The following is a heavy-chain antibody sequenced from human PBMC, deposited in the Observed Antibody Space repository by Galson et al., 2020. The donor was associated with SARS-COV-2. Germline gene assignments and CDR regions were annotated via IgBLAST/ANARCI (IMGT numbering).Heavy chain of an antibody. CDR1: GGTFSSYG. V-gene: IGHV1-69*13. CDR3: ARQEMTTILFDYYYYGMDV. J-gene: IGHJ6*02. D-gene: IGHD4-4*01. Sequence: SVKVSCQASGGTFSSYGITWVRQAPGQGLAWMGGIIPIPGTANYAQKFQGRVTITADESTSTAYMELSSLRSEDTAVYYCARQEMTTILFDYYYYGMDVWGQGTTVTVSS. CDR2: IIPIPGTA.